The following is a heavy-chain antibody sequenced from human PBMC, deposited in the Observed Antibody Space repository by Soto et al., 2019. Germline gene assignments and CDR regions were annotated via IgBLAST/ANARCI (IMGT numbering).Heavy chain of an antibody. CDR1: GFTFSSYW. CDR2: IKQDGSEK. D-gene: IGHD3-3*01. Sequence: GGSLRLSCAASGFTFSSYWMSWVRQAPGKGLEWVANIKQDGSEKYYVDSVKGRFTISRDNAKNSLYLQMNSLRAEDTAVYYFARDSRGRYDFWSGSTPRMDVWGQGTTVTVSS. J-gene: IGHJ6*02. V-gene: IGHV3-7*01. CDR3: ARDSRGRYDFWSGSTPRMDV.